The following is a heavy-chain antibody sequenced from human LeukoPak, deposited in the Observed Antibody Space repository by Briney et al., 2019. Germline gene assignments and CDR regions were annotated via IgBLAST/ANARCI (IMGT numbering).Heavy chain of an antibody. CDR2: IWYDGSNK. V-gene: IGHV3-33*08. Sequence: GRSLRLSCAASGFTFSSYAMHWVRQAPGKGLEWVAVIWYDGSNKYYADSVKGRFTISRDNSKNTLYLQMNSLRAEDTAVYYCARDLYYYGSGPGGYWGQGTLVTVSS. D-gene: IGHD3-10*01. J-gene: IGHJ4*02. CDR1: GFTFSSYA. CDR3: ARDLYYYGSGPGGY.